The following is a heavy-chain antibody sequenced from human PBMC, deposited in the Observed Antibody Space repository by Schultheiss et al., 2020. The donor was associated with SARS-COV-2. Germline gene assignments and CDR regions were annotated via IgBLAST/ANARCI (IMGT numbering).Heavy chain of an antibody. Sequence: GGSLRLSCAASGFTFSSYSMNWVRQAPGKGLEWVSYISSSSSTINYADSVKGRVTISRDNAKNSLYLQMNSLRDEDTSVYYCVRDRSSGWPYYFDYWGQGTLVTVSS. J-gene: IGHJ4*02. V-gene: IGHV3-48*02. CDR2: ISSSSSTI. CDR3: VRDRSSGWPYYFDY. CDR1: GFTFSSYS. D-gene: IGHD6-19*01.